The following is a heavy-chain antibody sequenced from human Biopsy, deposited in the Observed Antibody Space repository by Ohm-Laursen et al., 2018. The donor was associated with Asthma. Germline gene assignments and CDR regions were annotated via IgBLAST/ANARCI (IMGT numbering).Heavy chain of an antibody. V-gene: IGHV4-30-4*01. Sequence: TLSLTYTVSGGSISSGAYYWSWVRQPPGKGLEWIGYIYYIGSTYYNPSLKSRVAISLDTSKNQFSLELSSVTAADTAVYFCARRGGVRRYFDYWGQGTLVTVSS. J-gene: IGHJ4*02. CDR1: GGSISSGAYY. CDR3: ARRGGVRRYFDY. CDR2: IYYIGST. D-gene: IGHD3-16*01.